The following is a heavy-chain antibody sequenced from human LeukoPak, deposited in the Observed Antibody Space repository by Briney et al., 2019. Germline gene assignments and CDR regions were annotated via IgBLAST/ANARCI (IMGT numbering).Heavy chain of an antibody. CDR1: GGSISSSSYY. J-gene: IGHJ4*02. D-gene: IGHD3-22*01. Sequence: PSETLSLTCTVSGGSISSSSYYWGWIRQPPGKGLEWIGSIYYSGSTYYNPSLKSRVTISVDTSKNQFSLKLSSVTAADTAVYYCARDLRDYYDSSGYPFDYWGQGTLVTVSS. CDR3: ARDLRDYYDSSGYPFDY. CDR2: IYYSGST. V-gene: IGHV4-39*07.